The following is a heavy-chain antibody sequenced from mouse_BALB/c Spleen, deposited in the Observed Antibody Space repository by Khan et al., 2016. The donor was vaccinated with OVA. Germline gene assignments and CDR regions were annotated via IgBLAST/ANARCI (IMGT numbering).Heavy chain of an antibody. D-gene: IGHD2-3*01. J-gene: IGHJ1*01. CDR2: IAPANGNT. V-gene: IGHV14-3*02. Sequence: VQLQQPGAELVKPGASVKLSCTASGFNIKDTYMHWVKQRPEQGLEWIGRIAPANGNTKYDPKFQGKATITADTSSNTSYLQLNSLTSEDTAVYYCAQPCYDPRDFEVWGAGTTVTVSS. CDR3: AQPCYDPRDFEV. CDR1: GFNIKDTY.